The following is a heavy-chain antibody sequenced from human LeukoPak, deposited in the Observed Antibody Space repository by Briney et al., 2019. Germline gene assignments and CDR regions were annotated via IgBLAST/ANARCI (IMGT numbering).Heavy chain of an antibody. J-gene: IGHJ4*02. V-gene: IGHV4-59*01. Sequence: SETLSLTCTVSGGXISSYYCSWIRQPPGKGLEWIGYIYYSGSTNYNPSLKSRVTISVDTSKNQFSLKLSSVTAADTAVYYCARDGDYGDFDYWGQGTLVTVSS. D-gene: IGHD4-17*01. CDR1: GGXISSYY. CDR2: IYYSGST. CDR3: ARDGDYGDFDY.